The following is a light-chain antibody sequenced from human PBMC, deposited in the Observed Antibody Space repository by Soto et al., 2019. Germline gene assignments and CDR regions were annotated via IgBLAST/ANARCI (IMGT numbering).Light chain of an antibody. V-gene: IGKV3-15*01. CDR3: QQYNVWPPL. CDR1: QSVSSN. Sequence: EIVTTQSPATLSVSPGEGVTLSCRASQSVSSNLAWYQQKPGLAPRLLIYGASTRATGIPARFSGSGSGTEFTLTISSLQSEDFAVYYCQQYNVWPPLFGQGTRLEIK. J-gene: IGKJ5*01. CDR2: GAS.